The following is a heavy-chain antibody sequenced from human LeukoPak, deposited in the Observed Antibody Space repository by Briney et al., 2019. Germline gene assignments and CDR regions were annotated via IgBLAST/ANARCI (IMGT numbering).Heavy chain of an antibody. Sequence: SVKVSCKASGTFSTHALSWVRQAPGQGLEWMGRVIPRFDTVIYAQKFQDRVTITTDKSTSTAYMELSSLRSEDTAVYYCARDSKTLTTEPGHFDYWGQGTLVSVSP. CDR3: ARDSKTLTTEPGHFDY. J-gene: IGHJ4*02. V-gene: IGHV1-69*05. CDR1: GTFSTHA. D-gene: IGHD4-17*01. CDR2: VIPRFDTV.